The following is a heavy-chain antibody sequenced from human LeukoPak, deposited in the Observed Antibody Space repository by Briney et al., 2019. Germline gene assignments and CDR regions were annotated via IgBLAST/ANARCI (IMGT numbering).Heavy chain of an antibody. D-gene: IGHD3-3*01. CDR2: IRYDGSNK. Sequence: PGGSLRLSCAASGFTFSSYGMHWVRQAPGKGLEWVAFIRYDGSNKYYADYVKGRFTISRDNSKNTLYLQMNSLRAEDTAVYYCAKDARDRLRFLEWSSFDYWGQGTLVTVSS. CDR1: GFTFSSYG. CDR3: AKDARDRLRFLEWSSFDY. J-gene: IGHJ4*02. V-gene: IGHV3-30*02.